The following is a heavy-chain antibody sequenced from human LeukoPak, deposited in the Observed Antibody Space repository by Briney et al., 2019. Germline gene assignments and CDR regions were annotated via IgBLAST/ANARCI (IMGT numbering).Heavy chain of an antibody. CDR2: ISGSGGST. CDR3: AKGLFYVNLDY. CDR1: GFTFSSYS. D-gene: IGHD5/OR15-5a*01. V-gene: IGHV3-23*01. J-gene: IGHJ4*02. Sequence: GGSLRLSCAASGFTFSSYSMNWVRQAPGKGLEWVSAISGSGGSTYYADSVKGRFTISRDNSKNTLYLQMNSLRAEDTAVYYCAKGLFYVNLDYWGQGTLVTVSS.